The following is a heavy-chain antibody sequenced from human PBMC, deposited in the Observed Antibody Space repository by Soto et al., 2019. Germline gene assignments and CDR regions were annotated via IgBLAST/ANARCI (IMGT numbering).Heavy chain of an antibody. D-gene: IGHD3-16*01. CDR2: MNPNSANT. CDR1: GYTFTSYD. V-gene: IGHV1-8*01. Sequence: QVQLVQSGAEVKKPGASVKVSCKASGYTFTSYDINWVRQATGQGLGWMGWMNPNSANTGYVQKFQGRVTMTRNTSISTAYRELGSLSSEATAVYYCAREGVRGMDVGGQGTTVTVSS. CDR3: AREGVRGMDV. J-gene: IGHJ6*02.